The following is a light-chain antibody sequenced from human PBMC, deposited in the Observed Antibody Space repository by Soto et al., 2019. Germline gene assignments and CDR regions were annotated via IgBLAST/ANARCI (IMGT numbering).Light chain of an antibody. CDR3: QQYNNWPPEYI. CDR1: QSFRGL. Sequence: EVVLTQSPVTLSLSPGERATLSCRASQSFRGLLAWYQQKPGQAPRLLIYDAYNRATGIPPRFSGSGSGTDFTLTISSLQSEDFAVYYCQQYNNWPPEYIFGQGTKLEIK. CDR2: DAY. V-gene: IGKV3-11*01. J-gene: IGKJ2*01.